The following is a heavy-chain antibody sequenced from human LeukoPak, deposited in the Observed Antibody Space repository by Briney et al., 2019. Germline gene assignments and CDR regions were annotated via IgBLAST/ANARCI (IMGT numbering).Heavy chain of an antibody. CDR1: GGSISSSNW. CDR3: ASQRPRAAAQD. CDR2: IYHSGST. D-gene: IGHD6-13*01. J-gene: IGHJ4*02. Sequence: SETLSLTCAVSGGSISSSNWWSWVRQPPGKGLEWIGEIYHSGSTNYNPSLKSRVTISVDKSKNQFSLKLSSGTAADTAVYYCASQRPRAAAQDWGQGTLVTVSS. V-gene: IGHV4-4*02.